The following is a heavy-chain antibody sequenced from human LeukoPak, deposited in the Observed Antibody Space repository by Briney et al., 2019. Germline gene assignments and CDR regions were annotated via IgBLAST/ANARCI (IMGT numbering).Heavy chain of an antibody. J-gene: IGHJ3*02. V-gene: IGHV4-34*01. CDR1: GGSFSGFY. Sequence: SETLSLTCAVYGGSFSGFYWSWIRQPPGKGLEWIGEINHSGSTNYNPSLKSRVTISVDTSKNQFSLKLSSVTAADTAVYYCARGDDSSGYKLDAFGIWGRGTMVTVSS. CDR3: ARGDDSSGYKLDAFGI. CDR2: INHSGST. D-gene: IGHD3-22*01.